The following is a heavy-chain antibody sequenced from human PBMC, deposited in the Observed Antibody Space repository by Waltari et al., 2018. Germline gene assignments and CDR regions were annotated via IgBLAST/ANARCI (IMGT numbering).Heavy chain of an antibody. CDR2: IYTSGST. Sequence: QVQLQESGPGLVKPSETLSLTCTVSGGSIRSYYWSWIRPPAGKGLEWIGRIYTSGSTNYNPSLKSRVTMSVDTSKNQFSLKLSSVTAADTAVYYCARGAQLERRLGIWFDPWGQGTLVTVSS. CDR3: ARGAQLERRLGIWFDP. V-gene: IGHV4-4*07. J-gene: IGHJ5*02. D-gene: IGHD1-1*01. CDR1: GGSIRSYY.